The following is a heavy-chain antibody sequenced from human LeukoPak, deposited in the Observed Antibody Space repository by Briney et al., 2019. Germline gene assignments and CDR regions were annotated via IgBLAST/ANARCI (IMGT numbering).Heavy chain of an antibody. CDR2: IYSGGGT. J-gene: IGHJ6*02. CDR1: GFTVSSSY. Sequence: PGGSLRLSCAASGFTVSSSYMTWVRQAPGKGLEWVSVIYSGGGTYYADSVKGRFTISRDNSKNALYLQGNSLRAEDTAVYYCARDPGMGIWNGLDVWGQGTTVTVSS. CDR3: ARDPGMGIWNGLDV. D-gene: IGHD2-15*01. V-gene: IGHV3-53*01.